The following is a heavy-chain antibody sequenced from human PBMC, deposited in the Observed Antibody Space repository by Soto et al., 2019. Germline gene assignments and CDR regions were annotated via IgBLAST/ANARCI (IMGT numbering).Heavy chain of an antibody. Sequence: PRGSLRLSCAASGFTFSNAWMSWVRQAPGEGLEWVGLIKTKTDGGTKDYAAPVKGRFTTSRDDSKNTLYLQMNSLKTEDTAVYYCTTFVTCRWSSGCQQPGDAFDIWGQGTMVTVSS. V-gene: IGHV3-15*01. J-gene: IGHJ3*02. CDR1: GFTFSNAW. CDR3: TTFVTCRWSSGCQQPGDAFDI. D-gene: IGHD6-19*01. CDR2: IKTKTDGGTK.